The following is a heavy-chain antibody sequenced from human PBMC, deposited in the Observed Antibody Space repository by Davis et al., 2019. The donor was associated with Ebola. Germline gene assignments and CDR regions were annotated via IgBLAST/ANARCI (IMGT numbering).Heavy chain of an antibody. CDR1: GFTFSSYA. CDR2: ISYDGSNK. D-gene: IGHD6-13*01. CDR3: ARQVTEGIAAAGTQSTTYYFDY. Sequence: GESLKISCAASGFTFSSYAMHWVRQAPGKGLEWVAVISYDGSNKYYADSVKGRFTISRDNSKNTLYLQMNSLRAEDTAVYYCARQVTEGIAAAGTQSTTYYFDYWGQGTLVTVSS. J-gene: IGHJ4*02. V-gene: IGHV3-30-3*01.